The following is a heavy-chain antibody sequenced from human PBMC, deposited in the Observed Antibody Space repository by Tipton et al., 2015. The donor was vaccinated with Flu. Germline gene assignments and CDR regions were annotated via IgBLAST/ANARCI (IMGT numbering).Heavy chain of an antibody. D-gene: IGHD3-9*01. V-gene: IGHV1-69*01. J-gene: IGHJ4*02. CDR3: AHARGVRFDWLLHFDF. CDR2: IITLIDTA. CDR1: GGIFSNYA. Sequence: QMQLVQSGAEVKIPGSSVKVSCKASGGIFSNYALNWVRQAPGQGLEWMGGIITLIDTANSAQKFQDRLTITADESTSTVYMELSSLKSEDTAVYYCAHARGVRFDWLLHFDFWGQGTLVTVSS.